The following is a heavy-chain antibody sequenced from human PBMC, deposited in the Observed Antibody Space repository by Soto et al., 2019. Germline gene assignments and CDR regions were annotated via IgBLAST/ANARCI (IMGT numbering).Heavy chain of an antibody. J-gene: IGHJ1*01. Sequence: PGGSLRLSCEATGFTFSSHEMNWIRQTPGKRLEWIAKISGSVSTINYADSVKGRFTISRDNVQRTLHLQMDSLRVEDTGVYYCARGGVYWGRGTMVTVSS. CDR3: ARGGVY. CDR1: GFTFSSHE. D-gene: IGHD2-8*01. V-gene: IGHV3-48*03. CDR2: ISGSVSTI.